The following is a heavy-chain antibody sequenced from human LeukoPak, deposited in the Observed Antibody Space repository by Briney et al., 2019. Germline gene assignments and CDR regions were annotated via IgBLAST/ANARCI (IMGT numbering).Heavy chain of an antibody. V-gene: IGHV1-2*02. Sequence: ASVKVSCKASGYTFTSYYMHWVRQAPGQGLEWMGWINPNSGGTNYAQKFQGRVTMTRDTSISTAYMELSRLRSDDTAVYYCARDSLAVYYDILTGLVYYYYMDVWGKGTTVTISS. D-gene: IGHD3-9*01. J-gene: IGHJ6*03. CDR3: ARDSLAVYYDILTGLVYYYYMDV. CDR1: GYTFTSYY. CDR2: INPNSGGT.